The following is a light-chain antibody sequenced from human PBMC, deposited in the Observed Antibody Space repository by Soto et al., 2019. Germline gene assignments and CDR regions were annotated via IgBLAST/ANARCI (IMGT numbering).Light chain of an antibody. Sequence: EIVLTQSPVTLSLSPGERATLSCRASQSVSSNLAWYQQRPGQAPRLLIFDASRRATGIPARFSGSGFGTDFTLAISSLEPEDFAVYYCQHRSNWPWTFGQGTKVDIK. CDR1: QSVSSN. J-gene: IGKJ1*01. V-gene: IGKV3-11*01. CDR3: QHRSNWPWT. CDR2: DAS.